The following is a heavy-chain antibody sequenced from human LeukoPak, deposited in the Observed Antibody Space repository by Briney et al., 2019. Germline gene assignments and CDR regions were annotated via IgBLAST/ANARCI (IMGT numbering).Heavy chain of an antibody. CDR1: GGSLSGYY. CDR3: ARAPLINTMIVTYGLDV. Sequence: PSETLSLTCGVYGGSLSGYYWTWIRQPPGRGLEWIGEINHSGSANYIPSLKSRVTISIDTSKHQFSLILSSVTAADTAVYYCARAPLINTMIVTYGLDVWGQGTTVTVSS. D-gene: IGHD3-22*01. J-gene: IGHJ6*02. V-gene: IGHV4-34*01. CDR2: INHSGSA.